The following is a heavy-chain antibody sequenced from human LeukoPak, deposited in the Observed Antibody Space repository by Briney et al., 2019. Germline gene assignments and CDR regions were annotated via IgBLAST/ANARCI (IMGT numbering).Heavy chain of an antibody. V-gene: IGHV3-74*01. CDR2: INTDGSST. J-gene: IGHJ2*01. Sequence: PGGSLRLSCAASGFTFSNAWMHWVRQAPGKGLVWVSRINTDGSSTSYADSVKGRFTISRDNAKNSLYLQMNSLRAEDTAVYYCARGQSGFDLWGRGTLVTVSS. CDR3: ARGQSGFDL. D-gene: IGHD1-26*01. CDR1: GFTFSNAW.